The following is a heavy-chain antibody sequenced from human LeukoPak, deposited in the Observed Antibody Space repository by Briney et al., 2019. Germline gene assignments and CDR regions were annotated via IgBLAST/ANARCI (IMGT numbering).Heavy chain of an antibody. D-gene: IGHD1-26*01. CDR3: ARDMGATPFEDY. V-gene: IGHV3-20*03. Sequence: GGPLCLSHAASGLPLDEHATSWLHPPPPRGGEWVSGINWNGGTTEYADSVKGRFTISRDNAKNSLYLQMNRLRAEGTALYYCARDMGATPFEDYWGQGTLVTVSS. CDR1: GLPLDEHA. J-gene: IGHJ4*02. CDR2: INWNGGTT.